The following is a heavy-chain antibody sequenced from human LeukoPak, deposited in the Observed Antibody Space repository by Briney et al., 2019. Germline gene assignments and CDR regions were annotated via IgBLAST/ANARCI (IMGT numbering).Heavy chain of an antibody. V-gene: IGHV4-59*08. J-gene: IGHJ4*02. Sequence: SETLSLTCSVSGGSVSSYYWSWIRQSPGKGLEWIGYIHNSGRTNYNPSLKSRVTVFVDTAKNQVSLRLSSVTAADTAVYYCARHGTICSESYFDYWGQGALVTVSS. CDR1: GGSVSSYY. CDR3: ARHGTICSESYFDY. D-gene: IGHD1-14*01. CDR2: IHNSGRT.